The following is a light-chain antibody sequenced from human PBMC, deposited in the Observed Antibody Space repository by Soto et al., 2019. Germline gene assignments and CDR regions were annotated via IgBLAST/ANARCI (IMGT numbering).Light chain of an antibody. CDR1: QSVSSSY. CDR2: GAS. Sequence: EIVLTQSPGNLSLSPGERATLSCRASQSVSSSYFACYQQTPRQPPMLLIYGASSRATVLPDRFSGSGSGTVFPLTISRLEPEDFALYYCQQYGSSITFGQGTRLEIK. CDR3: QQYGSSIT. V-gene: IGKV3-20*01. J-gene: IGKJ5*01.